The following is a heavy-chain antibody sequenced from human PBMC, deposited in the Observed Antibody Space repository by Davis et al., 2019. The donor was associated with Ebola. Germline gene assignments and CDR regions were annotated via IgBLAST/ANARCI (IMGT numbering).Heavy chain of an antibody. D-gene: IGHD4/OR15-4a*01. V-gene: IGHV3-21*04. J-gene: IGHJ4*02. Sequence: GESLKISCAASGFTFSSYSMNWVRQAPGKGLEWVSSISSSSSYIYYADSVKGRFTISRDNSKNTLYLQMNSLRAEDTALYFCAKAGHCANYCIFDSWGQGTLVTVSS. CDR3: AKAGHCANYCIFDS. CDR2: ISSSSSYI. CDR1: GFTFSSYS.